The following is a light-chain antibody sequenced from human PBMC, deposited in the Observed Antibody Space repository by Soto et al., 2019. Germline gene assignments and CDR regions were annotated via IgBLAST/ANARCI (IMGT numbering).Light chain of an antibody. Sequence: QSALTQPASVSGSPGQSITISCTGTSSDVGSYNLVSWYQQHPGKAPKLMIYEGSKRPSGVSNRFSGSKSGNTASLTISGLQAEDEADYYCCPYAGSLRVFGGGTKLTVL. CDR1: SSDVGSYNL. V-gene: IGLV2-23*01. CDR2: EGS. CDR3: CPYAGSLRV. J-gene: IGLJ2*01.